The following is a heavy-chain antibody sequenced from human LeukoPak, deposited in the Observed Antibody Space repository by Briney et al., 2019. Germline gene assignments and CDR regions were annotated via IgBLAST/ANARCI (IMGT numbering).Heavy chain of an antibody. D-gene: IGHD5-12*01. CDR2: LYGSATI. Sequence: PSETLSLTCNVFGDSISDYYWSWIRQPAGKGLEWIGRLYGSATIKYNPSLGSRLSLSGDTSKNQFSLKLSSVTAADTPVYYCAREARLASAAGLDVWGQGTMDTVS. CDR3: AREARLASAAGLDV. J-gene: IGHJ6*02. CDR1: GDSISDYY. V-gene: IGHV4-4*07.